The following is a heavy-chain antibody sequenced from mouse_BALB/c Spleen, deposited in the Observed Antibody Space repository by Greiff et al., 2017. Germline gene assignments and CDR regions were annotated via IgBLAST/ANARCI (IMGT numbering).Heavy chain of an antibody. J-gene: IGHJ2*01. V-gene: IGHV5-6*01. D-gene: IGHD4-1*01. CDR2: ISSGGSYT. CDR1: GFTFSSYG. Sequence: EVKLMESGGDLVKPGGSLKLSCAASGFTFSSYGMSWVRQTPDKRLEWVATISSGGSYTYYPDSVKGRFTISRDNAKNTLYLQMSSLKSEDTAMYYCASNWDGYYFDYWGQGTTLTVSS. CDR3: ASNWDGYYFDY.